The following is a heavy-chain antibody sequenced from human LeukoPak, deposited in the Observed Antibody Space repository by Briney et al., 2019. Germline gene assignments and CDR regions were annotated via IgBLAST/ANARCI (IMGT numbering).Heavy chain of an antibody. CDR3: ARAGFSLSYYDILTGYPDFDY. CDR2: FDPEDGET. J-gene: IGHJ4*02. V-gene: IGHV1-24*01. D-gene: IGHD3-9*01. Sequence: ASVKVSCKVSGYTLTELSMHWVRQAPGKGLEWMGGFDPEDGETIYAQKFQGRVTMTTDTSTSTAYMELRSLRSDDTAVYYCARAGFSLSYYDILTGYPDFDYWGQGTLVTVSS. CDR1: GYTLTELS.